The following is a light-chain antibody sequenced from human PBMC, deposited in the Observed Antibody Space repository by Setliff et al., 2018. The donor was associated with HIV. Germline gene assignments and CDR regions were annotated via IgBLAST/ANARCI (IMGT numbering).Light chain of an antibody. V-gene: IGLV2-14*01. Sequence: QSALTQPASVSGSPGQSITISCSGTSSDVGGYNYVSWYQQHPGKAPKLMIYDVNKRPSGVSNRFSGSKSGNTASLTISGLQAEDEADYYCSSYTSRSTKVFGTGTKGTV. CDR1: SSDVGGYNY. CDR2: DVN. CDR3: SSYTSRSTKV. J-gene: IGLJ1*01.